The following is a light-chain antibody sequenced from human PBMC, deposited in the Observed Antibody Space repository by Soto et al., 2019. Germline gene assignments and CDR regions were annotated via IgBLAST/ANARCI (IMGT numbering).Light chain of an antibody. CDR3: TSHAGVNNPVV. J-gene: IGLJ2*01. CDR2: ANH. CDR1: TSNVGTHY. V-gene: IGLV1-47*02. Sequence: QAVVTQPPSVSGTPGQTITISCSGSTSNVGTHYVYWYQQVSGSAPKLVIHANHQRPSGVTDRFSGSKSGNTASLTVSGLQAEDEADYYCTSHAGVNNPVVFGGGTKLTVL.